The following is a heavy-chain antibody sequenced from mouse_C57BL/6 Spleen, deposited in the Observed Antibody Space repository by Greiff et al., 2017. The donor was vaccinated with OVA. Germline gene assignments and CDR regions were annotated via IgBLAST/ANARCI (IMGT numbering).Heavy chain of an antibody. V-gene: IGHV2-9*01. D-gene: IGHD2-5*01. Sequence: QVQLKQSGPGLVAPSQSLSITCTVSGFSLTSYGVDWVRQPPGKGLEWLGVIWGGGSTNYYSALMSRLSISKDNSKRQVCLKMNRLQTEDTAMYYCAKHSYYSNYYAMDYWGQGTSVTVSS. J-gene: IGHJ4*01. CDR2: IWGGGST. CDR1: GFSLTSYG. CDR3: AKHSYYSNYYAMDY.